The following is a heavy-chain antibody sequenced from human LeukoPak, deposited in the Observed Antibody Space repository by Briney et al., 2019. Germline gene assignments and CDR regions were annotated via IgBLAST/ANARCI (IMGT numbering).Heavy chain of an antibody. Sequence: SETLSLTCTVSGGSISSYYWSWIRQPPGKGLEWIGYIYYSGSTNYNPSLKSRVTISVDTSKNQFSLKLSSVTAADTAVYYCARVSRDNWNDGYYFDYWGQETLVTVSS. CDR2: IYYSGST. CDR3: ARVSRDNWNDGYYFDY. CDR1: GGSISSYY. D-gene: IGHD1-20*01. V-gene: IGHV4-59*01. J-gene: IGHJ4*02.